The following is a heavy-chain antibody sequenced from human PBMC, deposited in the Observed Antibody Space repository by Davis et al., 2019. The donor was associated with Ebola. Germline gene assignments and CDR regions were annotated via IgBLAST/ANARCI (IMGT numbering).Heavy chain of an antibody. V-gene: IGHV1-8*01. J-gene: IGHJ4*02. D-gene: IGHD2-2*01. Sequence: AASVKVSCKASGYTFTSYDINWVRQATGQGLEWMGWMNPNSGNTGYAQKFQGRVTMTRNTSISTAYMELSSLRSEDTAVYYCGGGGGAMTRFDYWGQGTLVTVSS. CDR3: GGGGGAMTRFDY. CDR2: MNPNSGNT. CDR1: GYTFTSYD.